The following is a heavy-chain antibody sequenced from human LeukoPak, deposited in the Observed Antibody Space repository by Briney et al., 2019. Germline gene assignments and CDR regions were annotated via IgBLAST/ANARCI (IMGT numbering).Heavy chain of an antibody. J-gene: IGHJ3*02. D-gene: IGHD2-2*01. Sequence: GGSLRLSCAASGFIFSNYGMHWVRQAPGKGLEWVAFIRYDGSNKYYVDSVKGRFIVSRDNSKNTLYLQMNSLRPEDTAVYYCAKIGYCRSASCLGDTFEIWGQGTMVTVSS. CDR1: GFIFSNYG. CDR2: IRYDGSNK. V-gene: IGHV3-30*02. CDR3: AKIGYCRSASCLGDTFEI.